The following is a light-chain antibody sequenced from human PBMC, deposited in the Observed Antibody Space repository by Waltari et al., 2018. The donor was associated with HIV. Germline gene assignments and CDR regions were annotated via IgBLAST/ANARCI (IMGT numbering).Light chain of an antibody. J-gene: IGLJ3*02. V-gene: IGLV3-25*03. CDR1: ILTKQS. CDR3: QAADISGIWV. CDR2: KDN. Sequence: SYELTQPPSLSVSSGQTARITCSGDILTKQSAYWYQQKPGQAPVLLIYKDNKRPSGVPQRFSGSSSGTTGTLTISGVQAEDEADYYWQAADISGIWVVAGRTQVTVL.